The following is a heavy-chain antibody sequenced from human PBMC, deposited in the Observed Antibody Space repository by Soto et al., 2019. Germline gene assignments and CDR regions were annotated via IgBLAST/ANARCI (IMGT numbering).Heavy chain of an antibody. Sequence: QVQLVQSGAEVRLPGSSLKVSCKASGGTFSTYSINWVRQAPGQGLEWMGGIIPLFGTTNYAQKFKGRVTISADESTSTAYMELSSLRAEDAAVYYCARGAIHGSSWYFWFDPWGQGTLVTVSS. CDR3: ARGAIHGSSWYFWFDP. CDR2: IIPLFGTT. D-gene: IGHD6-13*01. V-gene: IGHV1-69*01. CDR1: GGTFSTYS. J-gene: IGHJ5*02.